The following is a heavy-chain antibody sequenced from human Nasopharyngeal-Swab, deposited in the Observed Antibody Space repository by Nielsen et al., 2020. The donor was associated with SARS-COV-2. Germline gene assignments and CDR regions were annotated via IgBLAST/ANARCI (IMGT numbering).Heavy chain of an antibody. D-gene: IGHD6-13*01. V-gene: IGHV1-2*04. CDR2: INPNSGST. J-gene: IGHJ3*02. CDR1: GYTFTGYY. Sequence: ASVKVSCKASGYTFTGYYMHWVRQAPGQGLEWMGWINPNSGSTNYAQKFQGWVTMTRDTSISTAYMELSRLRSDDTAVYYCARDFGPYSSSWNAFDIWGQGTMVTVSS. CDR3: ARDFGPYSSSWNAFDI.